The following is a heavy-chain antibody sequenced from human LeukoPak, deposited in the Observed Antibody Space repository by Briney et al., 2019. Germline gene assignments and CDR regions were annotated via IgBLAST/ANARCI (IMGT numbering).Heavy chain of an antibody. J-gene: IGHJ4*02. D-gene: IGHD5-18*01. Sequence: ASVKVSCKASGYTFTSYGISWVRQAPGQGLEWMGGIIPIFGTANYAQKFQGRVTITADESTSTAYMELSSLRSEDTAVYYCARDLGTAMVPYFDSWGQGTLVTVSS. CDR1: GYTFTSYG. CDR2: IIPIFGTA. CDR3: ARDLGTAMVPYFDS. V-gene: IGHV1-69*01.